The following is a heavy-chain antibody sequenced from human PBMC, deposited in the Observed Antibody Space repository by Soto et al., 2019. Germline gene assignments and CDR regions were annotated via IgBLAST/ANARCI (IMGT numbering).Heavy chain of an antibody. CDR3: ARGASDFWGGYPELHYFDY. J-gene: IGHJ4*02. CDR1: EFTFSTYP. V-gene: IGHV3-30-3*01. Sequence: VLLVESGGGVVQPVRSLRLSCAASEFTFSTYPLHWVRQAPGKGLEWVAVISYDETNKYYADSVKGRFTISRDNSKNTLYLQMNSLRAYDTAVYYCARGASDFWGGYPELHYFDYLGQGTLVTVSS. D-gene: IGHD3-3*01. CDR2: ISYDETNK.